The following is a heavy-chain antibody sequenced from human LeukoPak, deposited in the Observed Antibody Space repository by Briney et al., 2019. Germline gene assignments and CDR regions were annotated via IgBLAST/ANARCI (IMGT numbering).Heavy chain of an antibody. CDR1: GFTFDDYG. Sequence: GGSLRLSCAASGFTFDDYGMSWVRQVPGKGLEWVSGINWNGGDTGYADSVKGRFTISRDNAKNSLYLQMNSLRAEDTALYYCARGVPVDTAMVPKYYFDYWGQGTLVTVSS. D-gene: IGHD5-18*01. CDR2: INWNGGDT. CDR3: ARGVPVDTAMVPKYYFDY. V-gene: IGHV3-20*04. J-gene: IGHJ4*02.